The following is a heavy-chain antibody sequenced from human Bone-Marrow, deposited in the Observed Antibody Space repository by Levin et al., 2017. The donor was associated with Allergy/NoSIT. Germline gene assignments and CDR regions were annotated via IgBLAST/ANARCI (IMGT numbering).Heavy chain of an antibody. Sequence: SLTTSNMGVTWIRQPPGKALEWLALIYWDDEKRYSPSLESRLTITKDTSKNQVVLTMTNLDPVDTATYYCAHSDQGVFEYWGQGTLVTVSS. J-gene: IGHJ4*02. CDR1: SLTTSNMG. CDR3: AHSDQGVFEY. V-gene: IGHV2-5*08. D-gene: IGHD2-2*01. CDR2: IYWDDEK.